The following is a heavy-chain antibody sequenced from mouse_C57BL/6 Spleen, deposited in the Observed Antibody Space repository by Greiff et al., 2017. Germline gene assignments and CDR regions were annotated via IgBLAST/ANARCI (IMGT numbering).Heavy chain of an antibody. CDR1: GYTFTDYY. CDR2: INPYNGGT. D-gene: IGHD1-1*01. Sequence: EVQLQQSGPVLVKPGASVKMSCKASGYTFTDYYMNWVKQSHGKSLEWIGVINPYNGGTSYNQKFKGKATLTVDKSSSTAYMELNSLTSADSAVYYCARSLITTVVATEGDFDYWGQGTTLTVSS. CDR3: ARSLITTVVATEGDFDY. V-gene: IGHV1-19*01. J-gene: IGHJ2*01.